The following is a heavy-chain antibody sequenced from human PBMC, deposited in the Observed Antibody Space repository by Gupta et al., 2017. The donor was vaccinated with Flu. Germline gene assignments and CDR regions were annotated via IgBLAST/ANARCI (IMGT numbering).Heavy chain of an antibody. J-gene: IGHJ4*02. CDR3: ARGYCSSTSCYPYYFDY. CDR1: GFTFRRYA. D-gene: IGHD2-2*01. V-gene: IGHV3-23*01. CDR2: ISGSGGST. Sequence: EVQLLESGGGLVQPGGSLRLSCAASGFTFRRYAMSWVRQAPGKGLEWVAVISGSGGSTDYADSVKGRFTISRDSSKNTLYLQMNSLRAEDTAVYYCARGYCSSTSCYPYYFDYWGQGTLVTVSS.